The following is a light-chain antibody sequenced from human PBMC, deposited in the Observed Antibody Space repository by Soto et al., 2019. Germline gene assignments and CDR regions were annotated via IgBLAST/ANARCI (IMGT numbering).Light chain of an antibody. CDR1: QGISNY. V-gene: IGKV1-27*01. Sequence: DIQMTQSPSSLSASVGDRVTITCRASQGISNYLAWYQQKPGKVPKLLIYAASTLQSGVPSRFSGSGSGTDFPVTISSLQPEDGATYYCQKYNSALSLTFGGGTKGEIK. CDR3: QKYNSALSLT. CDR2: AAS. J-gene: IGKJ4*01.